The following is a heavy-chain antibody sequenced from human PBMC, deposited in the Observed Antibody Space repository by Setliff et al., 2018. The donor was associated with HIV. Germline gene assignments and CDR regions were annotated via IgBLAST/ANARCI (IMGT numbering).Heavy chain of an antibody. CDR1: GDTFTTYD. CDR3: ARDEGFDSSGYYLGTFDY. V-gene: IGHV1-8*02. D-gene: IGHD3-22*01. Sequence: RASVKVSCKASGDTFTTYDINWVRQATGQGPEWIGWTNTNSGNTGYAQKFQGRATMTRDTSVNTAFMELSNLRSDDTAVYYCARDEGFDSSGYYLGTFDYWGQGTLVTVSS. CDR2: TNTNSGNT. J-gene: IGHJ4*02.